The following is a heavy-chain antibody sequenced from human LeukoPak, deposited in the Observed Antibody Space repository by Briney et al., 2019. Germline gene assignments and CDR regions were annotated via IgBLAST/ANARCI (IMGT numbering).Heavy chain of an antibody. Sequence: PGGSLRLSCAASGFTFSRYAMSWVRQAPGKGLEWVSTFIESGGSTYYADSVKGRFAISRDNSKNTLYLQMNSLRAEDTAVYYCAKFVNYGNYYYYYYMDVWGKGTTVTVSS. D-gene: IGHD3-10*01. V-gene: IGHV3-23*01. CDR2: FIESGGST. CDR3: AKFVNYGNYYYYYYMDV. J-gene: IGHJ6*03. CDR1: GFTFSRYA.